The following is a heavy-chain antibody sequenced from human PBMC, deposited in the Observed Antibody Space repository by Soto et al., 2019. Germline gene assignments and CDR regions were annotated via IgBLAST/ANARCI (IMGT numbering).Heavy chain of an antibody. D-gene: IGHD2-21*02. CDR3: ASWGPILAYCGGDCYSD. Sequence: QVQLVQSGAEVKKPGSSVKVSCKASGGTFSSYTISWVRQAPGQGLEWMGRIIPILGIANYAQKFQGRVMITADKSTSTAYMELSSLRSEDTAVYYCASWGPILAYCGGDCYSDWGQGTLVTVSS. V-gene: IGHV1-69*02. CDR2: IIPILGIA. CDR1: GGTFSSYT. J-gene: IGHJ4*02.